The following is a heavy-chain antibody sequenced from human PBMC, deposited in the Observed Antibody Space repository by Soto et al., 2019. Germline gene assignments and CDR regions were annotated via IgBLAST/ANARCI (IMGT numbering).Heavy chain of an antibody. CDR1: GFTFSSYA. CDR2: ISGSGGSS. J-gene: IGHJ6*02. V-gene: IGHV3-23*01. D-gene: IGHD3-10*01. CDR3: AKDDYYYGSGSYGV. Sequence: EVQLLKSGGGLVQPGGSLRLSCAAYGFTFSSYAMSWVRQAPGKGLEWVSAISGSGGSSYYADSVKGRFTISRDNSKNTLYLQMNSLRAEDTAVYYCAKDDYYYGSGSYGVWGQGTTVTVSS.